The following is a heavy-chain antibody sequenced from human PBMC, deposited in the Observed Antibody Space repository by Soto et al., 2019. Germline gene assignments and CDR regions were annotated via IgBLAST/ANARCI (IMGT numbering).Heavy chain of an antibody. J-gene: IGHJ3*02. CDR3: ARESSIAARRPFAFDI. CDR2: ISAYNGNT. Sequence: ASVKVSCKASGYTFTSYGISWVRQAPGQGLEWMGWISAYNGNTNYAQKLQGRVTMTTDTSTSTAYMELRSLRSDDTAVYYCARESSIAARRPFAFDIWGQGTMVTVSS. CDR1: GYTFTSYG. D-gene: IGHD6-6*01. V-gene: IGHV1-18*01.